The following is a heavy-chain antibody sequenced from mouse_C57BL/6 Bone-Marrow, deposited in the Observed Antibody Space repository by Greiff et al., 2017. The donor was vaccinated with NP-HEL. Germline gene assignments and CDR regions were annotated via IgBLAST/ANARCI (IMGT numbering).Heavy chain of an antibody. Sequence: VKLMESGAELVKPGASVKLSCKASGYTFTSYWMQWVKQRPGQGLEWIGEIDPSDSYTNYNQKFKGKATLTVDTSSSTAYMQLSSLTSEDSAVYYCARWLHLFDYWGQGTTLTVSS. CDR1: GYTFTSYW. CDR3: ARWLHLFDY. J-gene: IGHJ2*01. CDR2: IDPSDSYT. V-gene: IGHV1-50*01. D-gene: IGHD2-2*01.